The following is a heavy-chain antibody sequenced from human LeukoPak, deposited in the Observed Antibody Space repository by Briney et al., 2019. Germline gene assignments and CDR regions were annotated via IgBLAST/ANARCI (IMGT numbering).Heavy chain of an antibody. V-gene: IGHV4-39*01. D-gene: IGHD3-10*01. CDR3: ARVSFGEFPFDY. Sequence: SETLSLTCTVSGGSISSSSYYWGWIRQPPGKGLEWIGSIYYSGSTYYNPSLKSRVTISVDTSKNQFSLKLSSVTAADTAVYYCARVSFGEFPFDYWGQGTLVTVSS. CDR2: IYYSGST. CDR1: GGSISSSSYY. J-gene: IGHJ4*02.